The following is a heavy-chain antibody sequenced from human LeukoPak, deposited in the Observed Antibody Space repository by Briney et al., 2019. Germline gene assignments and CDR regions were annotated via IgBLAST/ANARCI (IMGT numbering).Heavy chain of an antibody. D-gene: IGHD2-2*01. CDR3: ARDQSVPAAKGLGWYYYYGMDV. CDR2: INHSGST. Sequence: SETLSLTCAVYGGSFSGYYWSWIRQPPGKGLEWIGEINHSGSTNYNPSLKSRVTISVDTSKNQFSLKLSSVTAADTAVYYCARDQSVPAAKGLGWYYYYGMDVWGQGTTVTVSS. CDR1: GGSFSGYY. J-gene: IGHJ6*02. V-gene: IGHV4-34*01.